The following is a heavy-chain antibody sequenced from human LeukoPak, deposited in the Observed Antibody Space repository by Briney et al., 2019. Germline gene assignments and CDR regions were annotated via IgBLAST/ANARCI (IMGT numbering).Heavy chain of an antibody. CDR1: GGSISSSN. CDR3: ARDQSHYYGSGSYYVFDY. D-gene: IGHD3-10*01. J-gene: IGHJ4*02. Sequence: SETLSLTCTVSGGSISSSNWSWIRQPAGKGLEWIGRIYTSGNTNYNPSLKSRVTMSVDTSKNQFSLKLSSVTAADTAVYYCARDQSHYYGSGSYYVFDYWGQGTLVTVSS. CDR2: IYTSGNT. V-gene: IGHV4-4*07.